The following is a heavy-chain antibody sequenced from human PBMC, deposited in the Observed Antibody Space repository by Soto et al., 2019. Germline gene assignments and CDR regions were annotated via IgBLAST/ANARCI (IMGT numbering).Heavy chain of an antibody. J-gene: IGHJ3*02. CDR2: INWDSGAI. V-gene: IGHV3-9*01. D-gene: IGHD5-18*01. Sequence: DVQVVESGGDLVQPGRSLRLSCAASGFTFDDYAMHWVRQVPGKGLEWVSGINWDSGAIGYADSVKGRFTISRDNAKNSLYLQMNSLRAEDTALYYCAKARSNYGYFAFDIWGQGTVVTVSS. CDR1: GFTFDDYA. CDR3: AKARSNYGYFAFDI.